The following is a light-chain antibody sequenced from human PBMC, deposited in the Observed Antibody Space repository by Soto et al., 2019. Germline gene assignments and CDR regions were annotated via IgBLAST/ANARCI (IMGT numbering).Light chain of an antibody. CDR3: QQYSRAPLT. CDR1: QSVTDNY. CDR2: GAS. J-gene: IGKJ1*01. V-gene: IGKV3-20*01. Sequence: EIVLTQSPATPSLSPGEIATLSCRASQSVTDNYLAWYQQKPGQAPRLVISGASSRTSGIPDRFSASGSGTDFTLTISRLEPEDFAVYYCQQYSRAPLTFGQGTKVDIK.